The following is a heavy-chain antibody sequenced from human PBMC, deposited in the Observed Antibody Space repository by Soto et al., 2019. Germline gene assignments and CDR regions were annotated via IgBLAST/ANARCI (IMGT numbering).Heavy chain of an antibody. Sequence: ASVKVSCKASGYTFTDYYMHWVRQAPGQGLEWMGWINPKTGDTRYTQKFQGRVTMTTDTSTTTAHMDLRSLRSDDTAVYYCARVADIVLIPGGLDVWGQGTTVTVSS. D-gene: IGHD2-15*01. CDR1: GYTFTDYY. CDR2: INPKTGDT. J-gene: IGHJ6*02. V-gene: IGHV1-2*02. CDR3: ARVADIVLIPGGLDV.